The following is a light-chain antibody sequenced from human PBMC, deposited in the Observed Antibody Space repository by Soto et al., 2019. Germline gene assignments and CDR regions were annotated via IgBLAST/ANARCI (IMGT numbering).Light chain of an antibody. J-gene: IGKJ1*01. Sequence: EIVMTPSPATLSVSPGERATLSCRASQSVSATLAWYQQKPGQAPRLLIYGASARATGFPARFSGSGSGTDFTLTISSLQSEDFAVYYCQQYNNWPWTFGQGTKVDIK. CDR1: QSVSAT. V-gene: IGKV3-15*01. CDR3: QQYNNWPWT. CDR2: GAS.